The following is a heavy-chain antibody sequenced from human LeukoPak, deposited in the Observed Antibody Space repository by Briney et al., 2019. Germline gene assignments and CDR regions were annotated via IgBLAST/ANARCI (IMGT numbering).Heavy chain of an antibody. Sequence: SETLSLTCTVSGGSISSYYWSWIRQPPGKGLEWIGYIYYSGSTNYNPSLKSRVTISVDTSKNQFSLKLSSVTAADTAVYYCARDVTMIVVALGYWGQGTLVTVSS. CDR2: IYYSGST. J-gene: IGHJ4*02. D-gene: IGHD3-22*01. CDR1: GGSISSYY. V-gene: IGHV4-59*01. CDR3: ARDVTMIVVALGY.